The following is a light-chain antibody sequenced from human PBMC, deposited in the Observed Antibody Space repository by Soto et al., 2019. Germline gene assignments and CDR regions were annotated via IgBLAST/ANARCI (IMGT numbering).Light chain of an antibody. CDR3: QQSYSTLFT. J-gene: IGKJ3*01. CDR1: QTIIRY. V-gene: IGKV1-39*01. Sequence: DIQMTQSPSSLSASVGDRVTITCRASQTIIRYLNWYQQKPGRATNLLIYAASSLQSGVPSRFSGSGSGTEFTLTISSLQPEDFATYYGQQSYSTLFTFGPGTKVEIK. CDR2: AAS.